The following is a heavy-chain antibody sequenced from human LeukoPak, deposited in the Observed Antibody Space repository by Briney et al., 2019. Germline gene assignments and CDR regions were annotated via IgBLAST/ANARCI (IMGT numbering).Heavy chain of an antibody. V-gene: IGHV4-59*01. CDR1: GGSISNYH. D-gene: IGHD5-24*01. CDR3: ARLRSGYNVFDS. J-gene: IGHJ4*02. CDR2: IYYSGST. Sequence: PSETLSLTCTVSGGSISNYHWNWIRQSPGKGLEWIGYIYYSGSTSYNPSLKSRVTISVDTSKNQFTLNLSSVTAADTAVYHCARLRSGYNVFDSWGQGTLVTVSS.